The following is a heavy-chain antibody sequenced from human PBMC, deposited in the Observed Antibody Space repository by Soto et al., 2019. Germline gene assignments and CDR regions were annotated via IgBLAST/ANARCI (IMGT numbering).Heavy chain of an antibody. CDR3: ARDIRDIVVVPAAIAMDAFDI. D-gene: IGHD2-2*01. V-gene: IGHV1-46*01. Sequence: ASVKVSCKASGYTFTSYYMHWVRQAPGQGLEWMGIINPSGGSTSYAQKFRGRVTMTRDTSTSTVYMELSSLRSEDTAVYYCARDIRDIVVVPAAIAMDAFDIWGQGTMVTVSS. CDR1: GYTFTSYY. J-gene: IGHJ3*02. CDR2: INPSGGST.